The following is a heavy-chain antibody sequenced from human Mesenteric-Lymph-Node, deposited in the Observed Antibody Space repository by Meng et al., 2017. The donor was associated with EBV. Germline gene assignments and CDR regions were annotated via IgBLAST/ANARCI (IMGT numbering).Heavy chain of an antibody. D-gene: IGHD5-12*01. CDR2: IIPLFGPP. CDR1: GDTFSTYA. J-gene: IGHJ4*02. Sequence: QVELVQSGAEVKKPGSSVKVSCKTSGDTFSTYAITWVRQAPGQGPEWMGGIIPLFGPPNYAQKFQGRVTIIADESTNTAYMELRSLRSDDTAVYYCGRDKGIYNSGWPIDYWGQGTLVTVSS. CDR3: GRDKGIYNSGWPIDY. V-gene: IGHV1-69*01.